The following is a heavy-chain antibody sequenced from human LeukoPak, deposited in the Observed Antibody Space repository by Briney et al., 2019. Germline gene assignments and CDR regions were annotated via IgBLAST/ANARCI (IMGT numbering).Heavy chain of an antibody. D-gene: IGHD3-16*01. CDR2: ISRSGSTI. CDR1: GFTLSSYA. CDR3: ARGRGSESFDY. J-gene: IGHJ4*02. V-gene: IGHV3-48*03. Sequence: GGSLRLSCAASGFTLSSYAMNWVRQAPANAPDWVSYISRSGSTIYYADSVKGRFTISRDNAKKSLYLQMNSLRAEDTAVYYCARGRGSESFDYWGQGTLVTVSS.